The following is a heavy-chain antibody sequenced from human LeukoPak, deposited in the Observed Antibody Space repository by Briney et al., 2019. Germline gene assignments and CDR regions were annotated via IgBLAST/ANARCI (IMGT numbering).Heavy chain of an antibody. CDR2: ISHRGI. CDR1: GGPFSGYY. V-gene: IGHV4-34*01. Sequence: PSETLSLTCDVYGGPFSGYYWTWIRQSPGKGLEWIGEISHRGINYNPSLKSRVTISEDTAKNQFSLDLNSVTAADTAVYYCARGRLYFYGSGRNSNWFDPWSQGTLVAVSS. J-gene: IGHJ5*02. CDR3: ARGRLYFYGSGRNSNWFDP. D-gene: IGHD3-10*01.